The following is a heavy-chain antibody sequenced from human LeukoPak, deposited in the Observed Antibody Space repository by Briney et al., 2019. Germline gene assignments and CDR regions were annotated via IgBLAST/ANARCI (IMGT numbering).Heavy chain of an antibody. V-gene: IGHV1-69*05. D-gene: IGHD2-21*02. CDR3: ARDLNLGDNNQRGFYLYMDV. Sequence: SVKVSCKASGGTFSNYAINWVRQAPGQGLQWMGRIIPMFRTTKFAPNFQGRVTITTDDSTTTAYMGLSILTSDDTAVYYCARDLNLGDNNQRGFYLYMDVWGVGTAVTVSS. J-gene: IGHJ6*03. CDR2: IIPMFRTT. CDR1: GGTFSNYA.